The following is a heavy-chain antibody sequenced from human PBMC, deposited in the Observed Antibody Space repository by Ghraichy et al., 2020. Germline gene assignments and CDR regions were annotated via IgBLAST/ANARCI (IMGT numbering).Heavy chain of an antibody. J-gene: IGHJ3*02. V-gene: IGHV3-7*01. CDR2: IKTDGGEK. CDR3: ARDGTTNWKAFDI. Sequence: GGSLRLSCAASGFPFSHYWMSWVRQAPGKGLEWVGNIKTDGGEKSYVDSVEGRFTISRDNSQNSLYLQMSSLRAEDTAVYYCARDGTTNWKAFDIWGQGTVVTVSS. CDR1: GFPFSHYW. D-gene: IGHD1-1*01.